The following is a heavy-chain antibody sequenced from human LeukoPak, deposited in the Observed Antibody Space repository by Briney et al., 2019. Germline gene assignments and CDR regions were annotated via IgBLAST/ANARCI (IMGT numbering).Heavy chain of an antibody. CDR3: ARDKSAGADTGSSFYY. CDR2: IKQDGSEK. Sequence: GGSLRLSCAASGFTFSNYWMTWVRQAPGKGLEWVASIKQDGSEKYYVDSVKGRFTFSRDNAKNSLYLQMDSLRAEDTAVYYCARDKSAGADTGSSFYYWGQGALVTVSS. CDR1: GFTFSNYW. D-gene: IGHD3-10*01. V-gene: IGHV3-7*03. J-gene: IGHJ4*02.